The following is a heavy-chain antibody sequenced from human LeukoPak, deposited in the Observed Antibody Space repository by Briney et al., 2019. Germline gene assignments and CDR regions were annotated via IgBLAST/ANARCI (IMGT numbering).Heavy chain of an antibody. CDR1: GFTFSDYY. V-gene: IGHV3-11*01. J-gene: IGHJ4*02. D-gene: IGHD3-22*01. Sequence: PGGSLRPSCAASGFTFSDYYMSWIRQAPGKGLEWVSYISSSGSTIYYADSVKGRFTISRDNAKNSLYLQMNSLRAEDTAVYYCARGQYYYDSSGYYRTFDYWGQGTLVTVSS. CDR2: ISSSGSTI. CDR3: ARGQYYYDSSGYYRTFDY.